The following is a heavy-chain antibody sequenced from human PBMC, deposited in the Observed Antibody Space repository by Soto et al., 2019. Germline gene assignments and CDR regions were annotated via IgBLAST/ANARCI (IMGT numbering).Heavy chain of an antibody. CDR3: AKDLEVGALGYYGMDV. Sequence: QVQLVESGGGVVQPGRSLRLSCAASGFTFSSYGMHWVRQAPGKGLEWVAVISYDGSNKYYADSVKGRFTISRDNSKNTLYLQMNSLRAEDTGVYYCAKDLEVGALGYYGMDVWGQGTTVTVSS. V-gene: IGHV3-30*18. D-gene: IGHD1-26*01. CDR1: GFTFSSYG. CDR2: ISYDGSNK. J-gene: IGHJ6*02.